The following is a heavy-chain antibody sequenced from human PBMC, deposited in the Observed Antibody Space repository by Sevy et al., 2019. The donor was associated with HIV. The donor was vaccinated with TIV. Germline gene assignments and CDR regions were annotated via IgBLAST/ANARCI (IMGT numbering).Heavy chain of an antibody. Sequence: GGSLRLSCAASGFTFSSYWMNWVRQAPGKGLEWVANIKEDGSDKYYVDSLKGRFTNSRDNDQNSLYLEMNSLRAEDTAVYYRARWDVWGKGTTVTVSS. V-gene: IGHV3-7*01. CDR2: IKEDGSDK. CDR3: ARWDV. CDR1: GFTFSSYW. J-gene: IGHJ6*03.